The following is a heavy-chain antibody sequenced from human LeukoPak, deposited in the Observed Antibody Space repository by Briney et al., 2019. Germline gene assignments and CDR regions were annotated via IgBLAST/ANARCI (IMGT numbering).Heavy chain of an antibody. CDR3: ARDPSYDILTGLMWDY. CDR1: GFTFSSYE. J-gene: IGHJ4*02. CDR2: ISSSGSTI. V-gene: IGHV3-48*03. D-gene: IGHD3-9*01. Sequence: PGGSLRLSCAASGFTFSSYEMNWVRQAPGKGLEWVSYISSSGSTIYYADSVKGRFTISRDNAKNSLYLQMNSLRAEDTAVYYCARDPSYDILTGLMWDYWGQGTLVTVSS.